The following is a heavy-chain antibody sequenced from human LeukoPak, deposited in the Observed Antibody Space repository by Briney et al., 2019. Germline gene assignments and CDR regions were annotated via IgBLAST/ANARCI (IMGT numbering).Heavy chain of an antibody. CDR1: GYTFTSYA. Sequence: ASVKVSCKASGYTFTSYAISWVRQAPGQGLEWMGRIIPILGIANYAQKFQGRVTITADKSTSTAYMELSSLRSEDTAVYYCARDSPGAHYYFDYWGQGTLVTVSS. V-gene: IGHV1-69*04. J-gene: IGHJ4*02. CDR2: IIPILGIA. CDR3: ARDSPGAHYYFDY. D-gene: IGHD3-10*01.